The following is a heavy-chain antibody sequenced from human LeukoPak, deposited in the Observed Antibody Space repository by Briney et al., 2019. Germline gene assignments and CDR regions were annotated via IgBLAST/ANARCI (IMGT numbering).Heavy chain of an antibody. CDR3: AGGVYDSSVSDTFDI. Sequence: VASVKVSCKASGYTFTSYDIDWVRQATGQGLEWMGWMNPNSGNTGYAQKFQGRVTMTRNTSISTAYMELSSLRSEDTAVYYCAGGVYDSSVSDTFDIWGQGTMVTVSS. CDR1: GYTFTSYD. CDR2: MNPNSGNT. D-gene: IGHD3-22*01. V-gene: IGHV1-8*01. J-gene: IGHJ3*02.